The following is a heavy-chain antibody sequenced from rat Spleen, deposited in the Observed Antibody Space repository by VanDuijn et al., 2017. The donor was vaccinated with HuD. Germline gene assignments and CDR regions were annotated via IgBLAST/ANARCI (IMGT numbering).Heavy chain of an antibody. J-gene: IGHJ3*01. D-gene: IGHD1-3*01. CDR1: GFTFSNYD. CDR3: ATEDYGLTGFGY. V-gene: IGHV5-20*01. Sequence: EVQLVESGGGLVQPGRSMKLSCAASGFTFSNYDKAWVRQAPTKGLEWVASISYDVTSTYYRDFVKGRFTISRDNAKSTLYLQMDSLRSEDTTSYYCATEDYGLTGFGYWGQGTLVTVSS. CDR2: ISYDVTST.